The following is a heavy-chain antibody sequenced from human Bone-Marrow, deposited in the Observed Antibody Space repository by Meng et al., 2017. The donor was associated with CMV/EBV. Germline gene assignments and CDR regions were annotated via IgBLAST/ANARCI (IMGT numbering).Heavy chain of an antibody. Sequence: GESLKISCAASGFTFSSYWMSWVRQAPGKGLEWVANIKQDGSEKYYVDSVKGRFTISRDNAKNSLYLQMNSLRAEDTAVDYCARDSPPEDIVVVPAAPYGMDVWGQGPTVTFYS. CDR2: IKQDGSEK. J-gene: IGHJ6*02. D-gene: IGHD2-2*01. CDR1: GFTFSSYW. CDR3: ARDSPPEDIVVVPAAPYGMDV. V-gene: IGHV3-7*01.